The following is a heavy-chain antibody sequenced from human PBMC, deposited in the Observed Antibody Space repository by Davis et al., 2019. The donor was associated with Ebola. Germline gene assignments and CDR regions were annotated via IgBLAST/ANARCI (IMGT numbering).Heavy chain of an antibody. CDR2: IFPDDSDT. V-gene: IGHV5-51*01. CDR1: GYNFANYW. D-gene: IGHD4-17*01. CDR3: AGTDAIYGDYGY. J-gene: IGHJ4*02. Sequence: GESLKISCQGSGYNFANYWITWVRQMPGKGLEWVGIIFPDDSDTRYSPSFQGQVTISVDKSISTAYLQWSSLKASDSAMYYCAGTDAIYGDYGYWGQGTLVTVSS.